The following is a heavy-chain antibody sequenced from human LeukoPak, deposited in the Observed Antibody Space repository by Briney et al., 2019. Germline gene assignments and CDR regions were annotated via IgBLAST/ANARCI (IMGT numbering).Heavy chain of an antibody. CDR3: ARERIGGEVNSAPGHYFDY. Sequence: GGSLGISCAASGLTISDYYMSWIRQAPGKGLEWVSYISSSGSTIYYADSVKGRFTISRDNAKNSLYLQMNSLRAEDTAVYYCARERIGGEVNSAPGHYFDYWGQGTLVTVSS. J-gene: IGHJ4*02. CDR1: GLTISDYY. V-gene: IGHV3-11*01. CDR2: ISSSGSTI. D-gene: IGHD1-26*01.